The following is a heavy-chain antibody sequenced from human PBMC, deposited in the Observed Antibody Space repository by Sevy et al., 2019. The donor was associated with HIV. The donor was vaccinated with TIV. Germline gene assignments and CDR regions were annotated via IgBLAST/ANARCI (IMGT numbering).Heavy chain of an antibody. Sequence: SETLSLTCTVSGDSISNGEYYWTWIRQHPGKGLEWIGYIYYTGRTYYNPSLESRVTMSVDMAKNQFSLKLTSVTAADTAMYYCARGDTVLPTGGFDIWGRCTLVTVSS. D-gene: IGHD2-8*02. V-gene: IGHV4-31*03. CDR1: GDSISNGEYY. J-gene: IGHJ2*01. CDR3: ARGDTVLPTGGFDI. CDR2: IYYTGRT.